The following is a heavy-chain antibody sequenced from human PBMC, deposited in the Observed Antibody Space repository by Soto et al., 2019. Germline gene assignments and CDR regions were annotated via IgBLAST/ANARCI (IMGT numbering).Heavy chain of an antibody. CDR3: GRSFLGAGNWNDVDGFDI. CDR2: INQGGSEK. V-gene: IGHV3-7*01. J-gene: IGHJ3*02. Sequence: EVQLVESGGGLVQPGGSLRLSCAASGFTFSSHHMSWVHQAPGKGLEWVANINQGGSEKWYGDSVKGRFSISRDNAKNSLSLQMNSLRDEDTAVYYCGRSFLGAGNWNDVDGFDIWGQGTMVTVSS. D-gene: IGHD1-20*01. CDR1: GFTFSSHH.